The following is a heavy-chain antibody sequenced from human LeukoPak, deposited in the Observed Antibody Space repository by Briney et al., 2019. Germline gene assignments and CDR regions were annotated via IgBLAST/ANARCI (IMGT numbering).Heavy chain of an antibody. D-gene: IGHD6-19*01. V-gene: IGHV4-59*01. CDR1: GGSISSYH. CDR3: ARSDSSGWSSDFDY. Sequence: PSETLSLTCTVSGGSISSYHGSWLRQPPGKGLVGIGYIYYCGSNNYNPSLKSRVTISVDTSKHQFSLKLSSVTAADTAVYYCARSDSSGWSSDFDYWGQGTLVTVSS. CDR2: IYYCGSN. J-gene: IGHJ4*02.